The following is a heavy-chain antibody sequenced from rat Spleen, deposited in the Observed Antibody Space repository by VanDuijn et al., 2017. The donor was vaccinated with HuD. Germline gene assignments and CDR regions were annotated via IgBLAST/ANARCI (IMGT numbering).Heavy chain of an antibody. J-gene: IGHJ2*01. Sequence: EVQLVESGGGLVQPGRSMKLSCAALGFTFSNYYMAWVRQAPTKGLEWVASITTGGGNTYYRDSVKGRFTISRDNAKNTQYLQMDSLRSEDTATYYCARQDYVYYRYWGQGVMVTVSS. D-gene: IGHD1-6*01. CDR1: GFTFSNYY. V-gene: IGHV5-25*01. CDR3: ARQDYVYYRY. CDR2: ITTGGGNT.